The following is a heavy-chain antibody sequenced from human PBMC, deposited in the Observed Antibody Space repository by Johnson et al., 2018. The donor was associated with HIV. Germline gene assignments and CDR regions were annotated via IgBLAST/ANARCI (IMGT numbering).Heavy chain of an antibody. V-gene: IGHV3-7*01. J-gene: IGHJ3*02. D-gene: IGHD4-17*01. CDR3: TTVTYGDYVGVTQSDAFYI. CDR1: GFNFSSYW. CDR2: IKQDGSEK. Sequence: VQLVESGGGVVQPGRSLRLSCAASGFNFSSYWMSWVRQAPGKGLEWVANIKQDGSEKYYVDSVKGRFTISIDNSKNTLYLQMNSLRAEDTAVYYCTTVTYGDYVGVTQSDAFYIWGQGTMVTVSP.